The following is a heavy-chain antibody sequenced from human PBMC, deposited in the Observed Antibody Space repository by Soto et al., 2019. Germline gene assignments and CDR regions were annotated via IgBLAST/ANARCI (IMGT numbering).Heavy chain of an antibody. D-gene: IGHD3-22*01. CDR3: ASGANYYESPGGMDV. Sequence: EVQLLESGGGLVQLGGSLRLSCAASGFTFSSYSMNWVRQAPGKGLEWVSYISSSSSTIYYADSVKGRFTISRDNAKNSLYLQMNSLRDEDTAVYYCASGANYYESPGGMDVWGQGTTVTVSS. V-gene: IGHV3-48*02. CDR1: GFTFSSYS. J-gene: IGHJ6*02. CDR2: ISSSSSTI.